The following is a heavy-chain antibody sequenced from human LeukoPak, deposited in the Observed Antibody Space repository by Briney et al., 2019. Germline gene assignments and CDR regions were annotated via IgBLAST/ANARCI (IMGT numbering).Heavy chain of an antibody. CDR1: GWSFSGYY. V-gene: IGHV4-34*01. Sequence: SETLSLTCAAYGWSFSGYYWSWIRQPPGKGLEWIGSIYYSGSTYYNPSLKSRLTLSVATSTNQFSLKLSSVTAADTAVYSCASHGYSYGYVHYWGQGTLVSVSS. CDR3: ASHGYSYGYVHY. J-gene: IGHJ4*02. D-gene: IGHD5-18*01. CDR2: IYYSGST.